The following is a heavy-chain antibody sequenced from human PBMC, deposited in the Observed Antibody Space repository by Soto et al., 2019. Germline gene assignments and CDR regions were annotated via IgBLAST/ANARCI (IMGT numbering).Heavy chain of an antibody. J-gene: IGHJ2*01. D-gene: IGHD3-22*01. V-gene: IGHV1-69*01. Sequence: QVQLVQSGAEVKKPGSSVKVSCKASGGTFSSYAINWVRQAPGQGLEWMGGILPIFGTANYAQKFQGRVTITADESTSTDYMELSSLRSEDTAVYYCARGPDYYDSSGHWYFDLWGRGTLVTVSS. CDR1: GGTFSSYA. CDR2: ILPIFGTA. CDR3: ARGPDYYDSSGHWYFDL.